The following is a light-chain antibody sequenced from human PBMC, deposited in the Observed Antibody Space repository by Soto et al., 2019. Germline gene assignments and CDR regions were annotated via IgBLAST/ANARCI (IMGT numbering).Light chain of an antibody. V-gene: IGLV2-14*01. J-gene: IGLJ1*01. CDR3: SSYTSISTRV. CDR2: EVT. Sequence: QSVLTQPASVSGSPGQSITISCTGTSSDVGFYNFVSWYQQHPGKGPKLIIYEVTKRPSGISNRFSGSKSGNTASLTISGLQAEDEADYYCSSYTSISTRVVGTGTKLTVL. CDR1: SSDVGFYNF.